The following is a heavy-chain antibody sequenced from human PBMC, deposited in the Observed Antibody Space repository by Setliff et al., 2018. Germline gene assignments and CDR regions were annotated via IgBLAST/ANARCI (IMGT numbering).Heavy chain of an antibody. J-gene: IGHJ4*02. Sequence: SETLSLTCNVSGVSIANTASYWSWIRQPAGKTLEWIGQVYVGGNTYYNASLKSRLTISVDTSKNQFSLKLRSVTAADTAVYYCARTGTYRYFDYWGQGALVTVSS. CDR1: GVSIANTASY. D-gene: IGHD1-1*01. V-gene: IGHV4-61*09. CDR3: ARTGTYRYFDY. CDR2: VYVGGNT.